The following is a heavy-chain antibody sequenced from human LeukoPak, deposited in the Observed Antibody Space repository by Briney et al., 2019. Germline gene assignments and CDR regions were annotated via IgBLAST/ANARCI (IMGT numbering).Heavy chain of an antibody. D-gene: IGHD2-8*01. V-gene: IGHV4-59*01. Sequence: SETLSLTCTGSGGSISSYYWRWIRQPPGKGLEWIGYIYYSGSTNYNPSLKSRVTISVDTSKNQFSLKLSSVTAADTAVYYCARDLVYCTNGVCVKYMDVWGKGTTVTVSS. CDR1: GGSISSYY. CDR2: IYYSGST. CDR3: ARDLVYCTNGVCVKYMDV. J-gene: IGHJ6*03.